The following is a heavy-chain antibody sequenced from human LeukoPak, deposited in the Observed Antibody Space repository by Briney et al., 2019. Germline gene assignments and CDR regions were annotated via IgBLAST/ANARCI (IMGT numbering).Heavy chain of an antibody. CDR3: ARDLHQLPFNWFDP. D-gene: IGHD2-2*01. Sequence: APVKGSCKASGYTFTSHGISWGPQAPGQGLEWIGWISAYNGNTNYAQKLQGRVTMTTDTSTSTAYMELRSLRSDDTAVYYCARDLHQLPFNWFDPWGQGTLVTVSS. J-gene: IGHJ5*02. V-gene: IGHV1-18*01. CDR2: ISAYNGNT. CDR1: GYTFTSHG.